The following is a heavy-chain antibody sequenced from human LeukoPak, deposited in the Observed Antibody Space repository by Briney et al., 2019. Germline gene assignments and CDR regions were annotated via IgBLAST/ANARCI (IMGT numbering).Heavy chain of an antibody. CDR2: IASETYGGTA. CDR1: GFTFTSYA. J-gene: IGHJ4*02. CDR3: TRDQTPYY. V-gene: IGHV3-49*04. Sequence: GGSLRLSCAASGFTFTSYAMTWVRQAPGKGLEWVGFIASETYGGTAEYAASVKGRFTISRDDSKSIAYLQMNSLKTEDTAVYYCTRDQTPYYWGQGTLVTVSS.